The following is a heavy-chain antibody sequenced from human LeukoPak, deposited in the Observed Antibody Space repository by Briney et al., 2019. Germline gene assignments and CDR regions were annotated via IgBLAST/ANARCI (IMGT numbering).Heavy chain of an antibody. CDR2: IYTNGST. J-gene: IGHJ6*03. Sequence: SETLSLTCTVSGGSISSGNYYWSWIRQPAGKGLEWIGRIYTNGSTNYNPSLKSRVTISVDTSKNQFSLKLSSVTAADTAVYYCAGDRVTMVRGVIHYYYMDVWGKGTTVTISS. CDR3: AGDRVTMVRGVIHYYYMDV. V-gene: IGHV4-61*02. CDR1: GGSISSGNYY. D-gene: IGHD3-10*01.